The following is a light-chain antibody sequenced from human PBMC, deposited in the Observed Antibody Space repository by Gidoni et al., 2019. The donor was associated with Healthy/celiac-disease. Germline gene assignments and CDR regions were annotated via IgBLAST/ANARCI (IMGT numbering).Light chain of an antibody. J-gene: IGKJ1*01. Sequence: DIQMTQSPSSLSESVGDRVTITCRASQSSSSYLNWYQRKPGKAPKLLIYAASRLQGWVPSRLTRSGSSTDFTLTISSLQPEDFATYYCQQSYSTPRTFGPGTKVEIK. CDR3: QQSYSTPRT. V-gene: IGKV1-39*01. CDR2: AAS. CDR1: QSSSSY.